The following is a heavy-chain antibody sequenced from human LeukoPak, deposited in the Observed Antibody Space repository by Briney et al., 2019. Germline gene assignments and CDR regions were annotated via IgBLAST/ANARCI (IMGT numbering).Heavy chain of an antibody. CDR1: GFTFSGYA. Sequence: PGGSLRLSCAASGFTFSGYAMSWVRQAPGKGLEWVSAISGSGGSTYYADSVKGRFTISRDNSKNTLYLQMNSLRAEDTAVHYCAKGNYYDILTGTWGQGTMVTVSS. V-gene: IGHV3-23*01. D-gene: IGHD3-9*01. CDR3: AKGNYYDILTGT. J-gene: IGHJ3*01. CDR2: ISGSGGST.